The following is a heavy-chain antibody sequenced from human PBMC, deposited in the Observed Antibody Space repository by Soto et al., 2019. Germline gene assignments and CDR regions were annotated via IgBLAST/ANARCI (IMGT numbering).Heavy chain of an antibody. Sequence: QVQLQESGPGLVKPSQTLSLTCTVSGGSISSGNYYWTWIRQPPGKGLEWIGYIFYSGTTYYNPSLNSRVTISVDTSKNQFSLKLSSVTAADTAVYYCARDSGGFGEFNYYYNGMDVWGQGTTVTVSS. V-gene: IGHV4-30-4*01. CDR1: GGSISSGNYY. CDR2: IFYSGTT. J-gene: IGHJ6*02. D-gene: IGHD3-10*01. CDR3: ARDSGGFGEFNYYYNGMDV.